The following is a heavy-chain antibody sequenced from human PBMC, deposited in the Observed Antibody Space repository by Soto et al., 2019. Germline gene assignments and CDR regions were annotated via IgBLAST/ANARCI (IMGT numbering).Heavy chain of an antibody. CDR1: GFTFSSYA. J-gene: IGHJ4*02. CDR2: ISGSGGSNK. D-gene: IGHD2-2*01. V-gene: IGHV3-23*01. CDR3: ARAELLVPADVFDY. Sequence: GGSLRLSCAASGFTFSSYAMSWVRQAPGKGLEWVSAISGSGGSNKYYADSVKGRFTISRDNSKNTLYLQMNSLRAEDTAVYYCARAELLVPADVFDYWGQGTLVTVSS.